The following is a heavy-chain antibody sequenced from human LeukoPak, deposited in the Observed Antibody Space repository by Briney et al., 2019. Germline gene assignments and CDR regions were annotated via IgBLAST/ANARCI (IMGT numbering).Heavy chain of an antibody. CDR1: GLTFSSHW. Sequence: GGSLRLSCAASGLTFSSHWMHWVRQAPGKGLVWVSRITNDGSSTTYADSVKGRFTISRDNAKNMLYLQVNSLRAEDTAVYYCARGGLPLNWFDPWGQGTLVTVSS. CDR3: ARGGLPLNWFDP. CDR2: ITNDGSST. V-gene: IGHV3-74*01. D-gene: IGHD3/OR15-3a*01. J-gene: IGHJ5*02.